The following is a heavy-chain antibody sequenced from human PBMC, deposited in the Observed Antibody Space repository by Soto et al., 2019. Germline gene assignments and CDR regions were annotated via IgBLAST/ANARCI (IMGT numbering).Heavy chain of an antibody. CDR1: GFSFNSYD. CDR2: ISYDGSNT. CDR3: ARISRYCSGGDCHD. Sequence: XGSLRLSCAAAGFSFNSYDMHWVRQAPGKGPEWVAIISYDGSNTYYSDSVRGRFTISRDNSKDTLYLQMHSLRSEDTAIYYCARISRYCSGGDCHDWGQGNQVTVSS. J-gene: IGHJ4*02. D-gene: IGHD2-15*01. V-gene: IGHV3-30*03.